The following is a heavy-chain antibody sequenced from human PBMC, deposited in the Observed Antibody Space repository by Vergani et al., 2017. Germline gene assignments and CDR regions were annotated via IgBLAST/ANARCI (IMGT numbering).Heavy chain of an antibody. CDR2: IYWDENK. CDR3: VQCVAGFYGGSSEIQCRFDS. V-gene: IGHV2-5*04. CDR1: GFSLTTSGVG. Sequence: QITLRESGPTLVKPTQTLTLTCTFSGFSLTTSGVGVGWIRQPPGKALEWLGLIYWDENKRYSPSLKSRLTISRDTSAHQVVLTMTEIDPVDTGTYYCVQCVAGFYGGSSEIQCRFDSWGQGTQVIVSS. D-gene: IGHD6-19*01. J-gene: IGHJ5*01.